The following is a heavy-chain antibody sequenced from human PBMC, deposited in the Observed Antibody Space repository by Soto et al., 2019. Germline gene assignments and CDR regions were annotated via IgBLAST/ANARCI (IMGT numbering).Heavy chain of an antibody. CDR2: INPKSGGT. CDR1: GYTFTSYC. V-gene: IGHV1-2*02. J-gene: IGHJ4*02. CDR3: ARDLAKGGGSAGFDY. D-gene: IGHD1-26*01. Sequence: ASVKVSCKASGYTFTSYCISWVRQAPGQGFEWMGWINPKSGGTKYPQKFQGRVTMTRDTSLSTVYMTLTRLTSDDTAVYYCARDLAKGGGSAGFDYWGQGTLVTVSS.